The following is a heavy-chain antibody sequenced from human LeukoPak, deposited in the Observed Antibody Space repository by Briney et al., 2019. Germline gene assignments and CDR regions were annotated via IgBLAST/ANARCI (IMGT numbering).Heavy chain of an antibody. CDR2: IKSKTDGGST. Sequence: TSGGSLRLSCAASGFTFSTAWMSWVRQAPGKGLEWVGRIKSKTDGGSTAYAAPVKGRFTLSRDDSKNTLYLQMNSLKTEDTAVYYCTTGYYYGLGGPPAVDHWGQGTLVTVSS. CDR1: GFTFSTAW. V-gene: IGHV3-15*01. D-gene: IGHD3-10*01. J-gene: IGHJ4*02. CDR3: TTGYYYGLGGPPAVDH.